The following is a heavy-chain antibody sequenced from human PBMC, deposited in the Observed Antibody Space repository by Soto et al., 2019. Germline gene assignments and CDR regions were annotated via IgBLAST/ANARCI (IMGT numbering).Heavy chain of an antibody. D-gene: IGHD3-3*01. CDR3: AKGLQIGRFLEWLAPGYYGMDV. CDR2: ISGSGGST. CDR1: GFTFSSYA. V-gene: IGHV3-23*01. Sequence: VGSLRLSCAASGFTFSSYAMSWVRQAPGKGLEWVSAISGSGGSTYYADSVKGRFTISRDNSKNTLYLQMNSLRAEDTAVYYCAKGLQIGRFLEWLAPGYYGMDVWGQGTTVTVSS. J-gene: IGHJ6*02.